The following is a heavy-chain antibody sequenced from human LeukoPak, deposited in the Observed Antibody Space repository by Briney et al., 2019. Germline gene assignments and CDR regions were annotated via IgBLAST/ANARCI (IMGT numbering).Heavy chain of an antibody. CDR2: INHSGST. V-gene: IGHV4-34*01. D-gene: IGHD3-10*01. CDR1: GGSFSGYY. J-gene: IGHJ6*03. Sequence: SETLSLTCAVYGGSFSGYYWSWIRQPPGKGLEWIGEINHSGSTNYNPSLKSRVTISVDTSKNQFSLKLSSVTAADTAVYYCARGLLTSYQVVRGTYSMDVWGKGTTVTVSS. CDR3: ARGLLTSYQVVRGTYSMDV.